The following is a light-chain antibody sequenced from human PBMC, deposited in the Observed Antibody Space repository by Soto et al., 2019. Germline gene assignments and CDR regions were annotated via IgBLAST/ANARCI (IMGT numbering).Light chain of an antibody. J-gene: IGKJ5*01. CDR2: DAS. Sequence: EIFLTQSPATLSLSPGERATLSCGASQSVKTFLVWYQQRPGQAPRLLIHDASHRAAGIPARLSGSGFGTDLTITISRMEPEDFAVFFCQQYGTSEIIFGHGTRLEIK. V-gene: IGKV3-11*01. CDR3: QQYGTSEII. CDR1: QSVKTF.